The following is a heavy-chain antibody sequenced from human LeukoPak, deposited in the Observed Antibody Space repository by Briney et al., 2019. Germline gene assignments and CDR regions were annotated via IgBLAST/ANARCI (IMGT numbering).Heavy chain of an antibody. CDR3: ARLSRVAGRLNGIDP. Sequence: SETLSLTCTVSGGSISSSSYYWGWIHQPPGKGLEWIGTISYSGSTYYNPSLKSRVIISVDTSKNQFSLKVSSVTAADTAAYYCARLSRVAGRLNGIDPWGQGILVTVSS. J-gene: IGHJ5*02. V-gene: IGHV4-39*01. CDR2: ISYSGST. D-gene: IGHD6-19*01. CDR1: GGSISSSSYY.